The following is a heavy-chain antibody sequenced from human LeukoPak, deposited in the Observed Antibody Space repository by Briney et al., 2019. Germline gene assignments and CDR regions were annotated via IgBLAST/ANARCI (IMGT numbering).Heavy chain of an antibody. Sequence: GESLQISCKGSGYRFTSYWIGWVRQMPGKGLEWMGITYPGDSDTRYSPSFQGQVTISADKSISTAYLQWSSLKASDTAMYYCARLSGWLNPDYFDYWGQGTLVTVSS. J-gene: IGHJ4*02. CDR3: ARLSGWLNPDYFDY. CDR2: TYPGDSDT. D-gene: IGHD6-19*01. CDR1: GYRFTSYW. V-gene: IGHV5-51*01.